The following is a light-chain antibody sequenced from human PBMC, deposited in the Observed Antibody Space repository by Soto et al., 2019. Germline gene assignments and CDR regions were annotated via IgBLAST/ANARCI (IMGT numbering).Light chain of an antibody. CDR1: QTISTC. V-gene: IGKV1-39*01. J-gene: IGKJ1*01. Sequence: DIQMTQSPSTLSASIGDRVTITCRASQTISTCLNWYQQKLGEASTLLIYAASSLQSGVPSRFSGGGSGTDFTLTISSLQPEDFATYFCQQCYSSPRTFGQGTKVDIK. CDR2: AAS. CDR3: QQCYSSPRT.